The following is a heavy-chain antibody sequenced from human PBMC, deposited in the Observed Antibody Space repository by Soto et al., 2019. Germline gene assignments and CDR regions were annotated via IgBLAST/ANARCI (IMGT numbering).Heavy chain of an antibody. J-gene: IGHJ4*02. CDR1: GYTFTSYG. V-gene: IGHV1-18*01. CDR3: ARARGSYALDH. D-gene: IGHD1-26*01. CDR2: ISANKRNT. Sequence: QVELVQSGAEVKKPGASVKVSCKASGYTFTSYGISWVRQAPGQGLAWMGCISANKRNTNYAQKLQGRVAMTTDTSTSTAYMELRSLTSAATAVYYCARARGSYALDHWGQGTLVSVSS.